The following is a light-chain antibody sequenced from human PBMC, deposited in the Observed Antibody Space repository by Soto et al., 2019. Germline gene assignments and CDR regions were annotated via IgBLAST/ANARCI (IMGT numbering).Light chain of an antibody. Sequence: EIVLTQSPGTLSLSPGERATLSCRASQSVTSTYLAWYQQKPGQAPRLLIYGASNRATGIADRFSGSGSGTDFTLTINRLEPEDFAVYYCQQYGTSPLTFGGGTKVEIK. CDR1: QSVTSTY. CDR2: GAS. J-gene: IGKJ4*01. CDR3: QQYGTSPLT. V-gene: IGKV3-20*01.